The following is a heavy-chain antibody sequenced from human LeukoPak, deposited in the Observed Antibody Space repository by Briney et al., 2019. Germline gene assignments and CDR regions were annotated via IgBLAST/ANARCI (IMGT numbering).Heavy chain of an antibody. V-gene: IGHV4-34*01. J-gene: IGHJ4*02. Sequence: SETLSLTCAVYGGSFSGYYWSWIRQPPGKGLEWIGSIYHSGSTYYNPSLKSRVTISVDTSKNQFSLKLSSVTAADTAVYYCARDFFPYYDFWSGYSPYYFDYWGQGTLVTVSS. CDR1: GGSFSGYY. CDR2: IYHSGST. CDR3: ARDFFPYYDFWSGYSPYYFDY. D-gene: IGHD3-3*01.